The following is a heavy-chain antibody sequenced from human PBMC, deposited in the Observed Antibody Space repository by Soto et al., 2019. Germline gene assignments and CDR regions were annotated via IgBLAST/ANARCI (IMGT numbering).Heavy chain of an antibody. CDR2: IIPIFGKT. V-gene: IGHV1-69*01. D-gene: IGHD3-3*01. Sequence: QVQLVQSGAEVKKPGSSVKVSCEASGGTFTSYAISWVRQAPGQGLEWMGGIIPIFGKTKYVQKFQGRVIITADESTSTAYMELSSLRSEDTAVYYCAKGPFWGGYLRNVDYYGMDVWGQGTTVTVSS. J-gene: IGHJ6*02. CDR3: AKGPFWGGYLRNVDYYGMDV. CDR1: GGTFTSYA.